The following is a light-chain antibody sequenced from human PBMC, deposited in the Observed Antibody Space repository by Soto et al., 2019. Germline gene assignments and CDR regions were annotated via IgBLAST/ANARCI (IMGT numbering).Light chain of an antibody. V-gene: IGKV1-27*01. CDR1: QGISNY. J-gene: IGKJ1*01. Sequence: DIQMTQSPSSLSASVGDRVTITCRASQGISNYLAWYQQQPGKVPKLLIYVASTLQSGVPSLFSGSGSGTDFPLTLSSLQPEDGATYYCQKYNSAPWTFGQGTKVEIK. CDR3: QKYNSAPWT. CDR2: VAS.